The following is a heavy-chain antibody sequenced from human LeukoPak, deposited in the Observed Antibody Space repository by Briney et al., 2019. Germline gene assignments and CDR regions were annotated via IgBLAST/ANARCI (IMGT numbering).Heavy chain of an antibody. D-gene: IGHD5-24*01. CDR3: ARDYKYAFDN. V-gene: IGHV3-48*01. Sequence: QPGGSLRLSCAASGFRFSDYSMNWVRQAPGKGLEWISYIGIDSGNTNYADSVKGRFTISGDKAKNSLYLQMNSLRVEDTAVYYCARDYKYAFDNWGQETLVTVSS. CDR2: IGIDSGNT. J-gene: IGHJ4*02. CDR1: GFRFSDYS.